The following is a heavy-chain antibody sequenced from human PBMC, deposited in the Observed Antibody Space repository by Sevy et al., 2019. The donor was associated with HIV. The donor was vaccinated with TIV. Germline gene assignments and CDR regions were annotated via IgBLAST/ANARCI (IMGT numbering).Heavy chain of an antibody. V-gene: IGHV3-7*01. CDR1: GFTFSSNW. CDR2: IKQDGSEK. CDR3: AREGGDPYNNIWYWGYYFDY. D-gene: IGHD2-8*02. Sequence: EGSLRLSCAASGFTFSSNWMNWVRQAPGKGLEWVAQIKQDGSEKLYVDSVKGRFTVSRDNEKTSLYLQMNNLRAEDTTVCYCAREGGDPYNNIWYWGYYFDYWGQGTLVTVSS. J-gene: IGHJ4*02.